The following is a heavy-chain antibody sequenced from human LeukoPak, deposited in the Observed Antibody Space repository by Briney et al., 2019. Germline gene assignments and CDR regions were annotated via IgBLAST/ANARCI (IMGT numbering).Heavy chain of an antibody. V-gene: IGHV1-18*04. D-gene: IGHD3-3*01. J-gene: IGHJ4*02. CDR1: GYSLTTYY. CDR2: ISAYNGNT. Sequence: ASVKVSCKASGYSLTTYYMHWVRQAPGQGLEWMGWISAYNGNTNYAQKLQGRVTMTTDTSTSTAYMELRSLRSDDTAVYYCARVGPAGLRFLEWLLYLDYWGQGTLVTVSS. CDR3: ARVGPAGLRFLEWLLYLDY.